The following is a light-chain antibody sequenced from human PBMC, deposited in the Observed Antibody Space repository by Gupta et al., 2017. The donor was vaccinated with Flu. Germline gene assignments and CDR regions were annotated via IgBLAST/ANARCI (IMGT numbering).Light chain of an antibody. CDR2: EGS. J-gene: IGLJ1*01. V-gene: IGLV2-23*01. Sequence: QSALTQPASVSGSPGQSITISCTGTSSDVGSYKLVPWYQQHPGKAPKLMIYEGSKRPSGVSNRFSGSKSGNTASLTISGLQAEDEADYYCCSYAGSRPYVFGTGTKVTVL. CDR3: CSYAGSRPYV. CDR1: SSDVGSYKL.